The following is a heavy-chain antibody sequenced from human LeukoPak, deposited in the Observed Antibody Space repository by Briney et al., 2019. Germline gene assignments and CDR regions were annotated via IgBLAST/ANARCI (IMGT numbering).Heavy chain of an antibody. CDR2: IYYSGST. Sequence: SETLSLTCTVSGYSISNGYYWGWIRQPPGKGLEWIGYIYYSGSTYYNPSLKNRLTISRDMSKNEFSLQLSSATAADTAIYYCARERGYSFGYDSWGQGTLVTVSS. V-gene: IGHV4-38-2*02. D-gene: IGHD5-18*01. CDR1: GYSISNGYY. CDR3: ARERGYSFGYDS. J-gene: IGHJ5*01.